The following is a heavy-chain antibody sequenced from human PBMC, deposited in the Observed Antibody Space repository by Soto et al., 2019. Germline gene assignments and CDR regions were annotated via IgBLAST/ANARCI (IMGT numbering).Heavy chain of an antibody. CDR3: ARKQRGLSYFNF. CDR1: EYTFASDA. D-gene: IGHD3-10*01. V-gene: IGHV1-3*01. J-gene: IGHJ4*02. CDR2: INAGNGNT. Sequence: GTSVKFSCKDSEYTFASDARHWVHQAHGQSLEWMGRINAGNGNTKYSQKFQGRVTITRDTAASTAYRELSSLRSKDTAVYYCARKQRGLSYFNFWVLGTLVPVSS.